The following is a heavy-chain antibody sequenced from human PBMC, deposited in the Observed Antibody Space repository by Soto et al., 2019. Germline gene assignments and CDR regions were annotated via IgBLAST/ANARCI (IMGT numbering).Heavy chain of an antibody. J-gene: IGHJ6*02. D-gene: IGHD3-9*01. Sequence: ETLSLTCAVSGYSISSGYYWGWIRQPPGKGLEWIGSIYHSGSTYYNPSLKSRVTISVDTSKNQFSLKLSSVTAADTAVYYCARDHPTISWSVGMDVWGQGTTVTVSS. CDR1: GYSISSGYY. CDR2: IYHSGST. V-gene: IGHV4-38-2*02. CDR3: ARDHPTISWSVGMDV.